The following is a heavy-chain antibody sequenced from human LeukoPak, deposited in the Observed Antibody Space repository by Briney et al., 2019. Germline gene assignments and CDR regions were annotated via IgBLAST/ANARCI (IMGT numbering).Heavy chain of an antibody. Sequence: GGSLRLSCAASGFSFNDYGINWVRRAPGKGLEWLSHTNSNGAVISYADSVKGRFAISRDNAKNSLYLQMNSLRAEDTALYYCAREVSEGFDFWGQGTLVTVSS. J-gene: IGHJ4*02. CDR3: AREVSEGFDF. CDR2: TNSNGAVI. V-gene: IGHV3-48*04. D-gene: IGHD3-22*01. CDR1: GFSFNDYG.